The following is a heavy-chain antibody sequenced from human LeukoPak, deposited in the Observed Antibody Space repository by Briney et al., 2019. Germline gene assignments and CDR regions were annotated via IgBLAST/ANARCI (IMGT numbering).Heavy chain of an antibody. CDR3: ARPWTPNDILTDYWYFFDY. CDR1: GFTFSSYA. Sequence: GGSLRLSCAASGFTFSSYAMHWVRQAPGKGLEWVAVISYDGSNKYYADSVKGRFTISRDNSKNTLYLQMNSLRVEDTATYYCARPWTPNDILTDYWYFFDYWGQGILVTVSS. D-gene: IGHD3-9*01. CDR2: ISYDGSNK. V-gene: IGHV3-30-3*01. J-gene: IGHJ4*02.